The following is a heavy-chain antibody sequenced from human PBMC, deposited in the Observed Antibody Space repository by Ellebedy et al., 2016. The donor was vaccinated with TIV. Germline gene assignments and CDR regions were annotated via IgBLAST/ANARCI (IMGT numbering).Heavy chain of an antibody. V-gene: IGHV3-33*01. Sequence: GESLKISCAPSGFIFSHYHMHWVRQAPGKGLEWVALIWSDGSEEYYAASVKGRFTLSRDNSKNTLYLQMNSLSAEDTAVYYCARSGELDSWGQGTLVTVSS. CDR2: IWSDGSEE. J-gene: IGHJ4*02. CDR3: ARSGELDS. CDR1: GFIFSHYH. D-gene: IGHD1-26*01.